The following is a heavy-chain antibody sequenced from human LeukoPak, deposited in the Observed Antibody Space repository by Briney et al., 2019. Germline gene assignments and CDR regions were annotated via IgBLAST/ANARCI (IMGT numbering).Heavy chain of an antibody. Sequence: ASVKVSCKASGYTFTSYDINWVRQATGQGLEWMGWMNPNSGNTGYAQKFQGRVTMTRNTSISTAYMELSSLRSEDTAVYYCARIGKLSGYYNWFDPWGQGTLVTVSS. J-gene: IGHJ5*02. CDR1: GYTFTSYD. V-gene: IGHV1-8*01. CDR3: ARIGKLSGYYNWFDP. CDR2: MNPNSGNT. D-gene: IGHD3-3*01.